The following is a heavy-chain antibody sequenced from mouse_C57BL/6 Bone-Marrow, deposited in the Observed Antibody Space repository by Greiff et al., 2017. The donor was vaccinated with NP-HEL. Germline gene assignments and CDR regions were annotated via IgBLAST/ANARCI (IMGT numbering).Heavy chain of an antibody. J-gene: IGHJ4*01. Sequence: QVQLKQPGAELVRPGTSVKLSCKASGYTFTSYWMHWVKQRPGQGLEWIGVIDPSDSYTNYNQKFKGKATLTVDTSSSTAYMQLSSLTSEDSAVYYCARRLTGTSFYYAMDYWGQGTSVTVSS. D-gene: IGHD4-1*01. CDR3: ARRLTGTSFYYAMDY. CDR2: IDPSDSYT. V-gene: IGHV1-59*01. CDR1: GYTFTSYW.